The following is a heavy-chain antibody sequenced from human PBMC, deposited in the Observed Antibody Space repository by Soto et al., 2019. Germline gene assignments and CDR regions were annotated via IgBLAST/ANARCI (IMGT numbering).Heavy chain of an antibody. Sequence: QVQLVQSGAGVKKPGASVKVSCKASGYTFTTYYMHWVRQAPGQGLEWMGIINPSGGTTSYAQKFQGRVTMTRDTSTSTVYMELSSLRSEDTALYYCARTTGNYYYFDYWGQGTLVTVSS. D-gene: IGHD1-26*01. V-gene: IGHV1-46*01. CDR1: GYTFTTYY. CDR3: ARTTGNYYYFDY. CDR2: INPSGGTT. J-gene: IGHJ4*02.